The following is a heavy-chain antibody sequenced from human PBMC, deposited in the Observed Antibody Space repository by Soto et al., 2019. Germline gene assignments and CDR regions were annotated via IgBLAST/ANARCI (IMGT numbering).Heavy chain of an antibody. J-gene: IGHJ5*02. D-gene: IGHD2-2*01. CDR2: MNPDRGNT. V-gene: IGHV1-8*01. CDR1: GYTFTSYD. Sequence: QVQLVQSGAEVKKPGASVKVSCKASGYTFTSYDINWVRLATGQGLEWMGWMNPDRGNTAYAQKCQGRVTMTRNTSISTAYLELSSLRSEDTAVYYCARLKQEYAVAWGQGTLVTVSS. CDR3: ARLKQEYAVA.